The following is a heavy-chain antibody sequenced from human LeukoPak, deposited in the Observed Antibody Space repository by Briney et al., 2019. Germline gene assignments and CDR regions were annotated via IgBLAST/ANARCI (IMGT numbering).Heavy chain of an antibody. V-gene: IGHV4-59*08. CDR3: ARLASGSYGPLTPFDY. CDR1: GGSISSYY. CDR2: IYYSGST. Sequence: PSEILSLTCTVSGGSISSYYWSWIRQPPGKGLEWIGDIYYSGSTNYNPSLKSRVTISVDTSKNQFSLRLSSVTAADTAVYYSARLASGSYGPLTPFDYWGQGTLVTVSS. J-gene: IGHJ4*02. D-gene: IGHD1-26*01.